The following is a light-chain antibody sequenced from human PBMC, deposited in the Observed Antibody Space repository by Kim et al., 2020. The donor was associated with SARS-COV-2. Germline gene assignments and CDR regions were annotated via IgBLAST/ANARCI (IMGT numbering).Light chain of an antibody. CDR3: QQRSNWAIT. CDR1: QTVDNS. Sequence: LSPGQRATLSCRASQTVDNSLAWYQQKPGQAPRLLIYDVSIRSPGIPDRFRGSGSGTDFTLTVNSLEPEDFAVYYCQQRSNWAITFGQGTRLEIK. J-gene: IGKJ5*01. V-gene: IGKV3-11*01. CDR2: DVS.